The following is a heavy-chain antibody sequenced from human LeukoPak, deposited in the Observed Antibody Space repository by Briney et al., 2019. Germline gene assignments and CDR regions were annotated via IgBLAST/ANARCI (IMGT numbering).Heavy chain of an antibody. Sequence: GESLKISCKSAGDRFTSYWIGWVRQMPGKGLEWMGIIHPEDSETLYSPSLQGQVTISADNSINTVYLQWSRLKASDTVMYYCGRRGYSGYGLVDDWGQGTLVTVSS. J-gene: IGHJ4*02. CDR3: GRRGYSGYGLVDD. D-gene: IGHD5-12*01. V-gene: IGHV5-51*01. CDR2: IHPEDSET. CDR1: GDRFTSYW.